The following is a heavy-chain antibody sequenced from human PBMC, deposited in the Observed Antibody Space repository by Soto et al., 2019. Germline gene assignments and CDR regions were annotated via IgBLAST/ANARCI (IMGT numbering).Heavy chain of an antibody. J-gene: IGHJ4*02. CDR1: GGSISSDSYY. CDR2: ISYSGST. D-gene: IGHD4-17*01. V-gene: IGHV4-39*01. CDR3: ARSEATVLDY. Sequence: SETLSLTCTVSGGSISSDSYYWGWIRQSPEKGLEWIASISYSGSTYYNPTLKNRLIISVDTSKSQFSLKLSSVTAADTAVYYCARSEATVLDYWGQGTQVTVSS.